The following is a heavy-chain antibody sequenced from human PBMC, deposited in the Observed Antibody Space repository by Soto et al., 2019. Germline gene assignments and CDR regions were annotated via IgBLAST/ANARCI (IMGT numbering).Heavy chain of an antibody. J-gene: IGHJ4*02. V-gene: IGHV1-46*01. CDR1: GYTFTSYY. CDR3: ARVSISSTSCYYPDY. Sequence: ASVKVSCKASGYTFTSYYMHWLRQAPGQGLEWMGIINPSGGSTSYAQKFQGRVTMTRDTSTSTVYMELSSLRSEDTAVYYCARVSISSTSCYYPDYWGQGTLVTVSS. D-gene: IGHD2-2*01. CDR2: INPSGGST.